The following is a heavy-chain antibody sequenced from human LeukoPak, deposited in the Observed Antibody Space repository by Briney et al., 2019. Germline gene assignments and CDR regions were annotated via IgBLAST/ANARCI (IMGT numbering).Heavy chain of an antibody. CDR3: AKDTATGIAAAGFRDGMDV. CDR2: ISSSSSYI. J-gene: IGHJ6*02. V-gene: IGHV3-21*04. CDR1: GFTFSSYW. D-gene: IGHD6-13*01. Sequence: GGSLRLSCAASGFTFSSYWMSWVRQAPGKGLEWVSSISSSSSYIYYADSVKGRFTISRDNAKNSLYLQMNSLRAEDTALYYCAKDTATGIAAAGFRDGMDVWGQGTTVTVSS.